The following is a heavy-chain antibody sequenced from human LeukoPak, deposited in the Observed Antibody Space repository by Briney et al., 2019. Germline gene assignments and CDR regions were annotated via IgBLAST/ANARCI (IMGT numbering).Heavy chain of an antibody. D-gene: IGHD1-26*01. CDR2: ISGSGGNT. CDR3: AKVGSSGTYKGPLDY. Sequence: GGSLRLSCAASGFTFSTYAMSWVRQAPGKGLEWVSAISGSGGNTDYADSVKGRFTISRDNSKNTLYLQLNSLRAEDTAIYCCAKVGSSGTYKGPLDYWGQGTLVTVSS. CDR1: GFTFSTYA. V-gene: IGHV3-23*01. J-gene: IGHJ4*02.